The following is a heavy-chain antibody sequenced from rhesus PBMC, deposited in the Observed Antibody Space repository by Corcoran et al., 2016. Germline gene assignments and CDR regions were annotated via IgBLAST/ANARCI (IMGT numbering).Heavy chain of an antibody. J-gene: IGHJ6*01. D-gene: IGHD2-21*01. Sequence: QVQLQESGPGLVKPSETLSLTCAVSGYSISSGYYWGWIRQPPGKGMEYIGYIRGSSGSTYYNPSLKDRVTISKDPSKNQFSLKLSCVTAADTAVFYWASGWEYCTGSGCYVDGLDSWGQGVVVTVSS. V-gene: IGHV4-99*01. CDR2: IRGSSGST. CDR1: GYSISSGYY. CDR3: ASGWEYCTGSGCYVDGLDS.